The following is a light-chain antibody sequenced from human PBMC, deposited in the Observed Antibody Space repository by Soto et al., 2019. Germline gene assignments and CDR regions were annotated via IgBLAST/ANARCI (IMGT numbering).Light chain of an antibody. CDR2: EVS. CDR3: CSYAGRSTED. J-gene: IGLJ1*01. Sequence: QSVLTQPASVSGSPGQSITISCTGTSSDVGSYNLVSWYQQHPGKAPKLMIYEVSKRPSGVSNRFSGSKSGNTASLTISGLQAEDESDYYCCSYAGRSTEDFRTGTKVTVL. V-gene: IGLV2-23*02. CDR1: SSDVGSYNL.